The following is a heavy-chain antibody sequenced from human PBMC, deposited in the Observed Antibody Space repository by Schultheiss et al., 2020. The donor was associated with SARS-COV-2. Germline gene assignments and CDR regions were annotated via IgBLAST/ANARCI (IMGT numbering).Heavy chain of an antibody. Sequence: SETLSLTCTVSGGSISSSSYYWSWIRQHPGKGLEWIGRIYTSGSTNYNPSLKSRVTISVDTSKNQFSLKLSSVTAADTAVYYCARGVGVAYYYYDLDVWGQGTAVTVSS. V-gene: IGHV4-61*02. CDR1: GGSISSSSYY. J-gene: IGHJ6*02. CDR3: ARGVGVAYYYYDLDV. D-gene: IGHD1-26*01. CDR2: IYTSGST.